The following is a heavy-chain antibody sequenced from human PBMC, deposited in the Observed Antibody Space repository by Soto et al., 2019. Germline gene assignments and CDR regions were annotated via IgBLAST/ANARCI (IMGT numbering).Heavy chain of an antibody. CDR1: GASIRSYH. J-gene: IGHJ5*02. CDR2: MQHTGNT. D-gene: IGHD3-16*01. CDR3: AKDVSSRRWFDP. Sequence: LSLTCAVSGASIRSYHWSWIRQPAGEGLEWIGRMQHTGNTNYNPSLKSRVTMSVDTSKNQISLKMTSVTAADTAVYFCAKDVSSRRWFDPWGQGILVTVSS. V-gene: IGHV4-4*07.